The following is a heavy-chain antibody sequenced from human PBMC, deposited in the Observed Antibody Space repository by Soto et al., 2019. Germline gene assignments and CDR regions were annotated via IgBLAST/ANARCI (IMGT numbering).Heavy chain of an antibody. J-gene: IGHJ5*02. CDR2: IYYSGST. D-gene: IGHD4-4*01. Sequence: SETLSLTCTVSGGSISSGDYYWSWIRQPPGKGLEWIGYIYYSGSTYYNPSLKSRVTISVDTSKNQFSLKLSSVTAADTAVYYCARDTVTTTYNWFDPWGQGTLVTVSS. CDR3: ARDTVTTTYNWFDP. CDR1: GGSISSGDYY. V-gene: IGHV4-30-4*01.